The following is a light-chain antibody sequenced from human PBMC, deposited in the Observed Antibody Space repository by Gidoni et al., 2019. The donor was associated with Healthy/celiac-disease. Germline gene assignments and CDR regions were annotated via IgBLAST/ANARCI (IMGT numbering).Light chain of an antibody. CDR2: KAS. J-gene: IGKJ1*01. V-gene: IGKV1-5*03. CDR3: QQYNSFPWT. CDR1: QSISSR. Sequence: DIQMNKSPSTLSASVGDRVTITCRASQSISSRLAWYQQKPGKAPKLLIYKASSLESGVPSRFRGRGSGTEFTLTISRLQPDDFATYYCQQYNSFPWTFGQGTKVEIK.